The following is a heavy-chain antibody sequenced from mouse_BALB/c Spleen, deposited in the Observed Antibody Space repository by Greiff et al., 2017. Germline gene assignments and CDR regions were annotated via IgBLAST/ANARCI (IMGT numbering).Heavy chain of an antibody. J-gene: IGHJ4*01. V-gene: IGHV1-63*02. D-gene: IGHD1-2*01. Sequence: QVQLKESGAELVRPGTSVKISCKASGYTFTNYWLGWVKQRPGHGLEWIGDIYPGGGYTNYNEKFKGKATLTADTSSSTAYMQLSSLTSEDSAVYFCARSPRLRAMDYWGQGTSVTVSS. CDR1: GYTFTNYW. CDR3: ARSPRLRAMDY. CDR2: IYPGGGYT.